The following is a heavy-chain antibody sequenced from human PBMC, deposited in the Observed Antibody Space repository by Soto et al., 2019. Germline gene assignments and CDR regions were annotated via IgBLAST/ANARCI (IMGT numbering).Heavy chain of an antibody. CDR1: GGSLDDNY. CDR3: ARETYGDYVGYFDP. V-gene: IGHV4-34*01. CDR2: INHSGST. D-gene: IGHD4-17*01. Sequence: SETLSLTCGVEGGSLDDNYGNWIRQPPGKGLEWIGEINHSGSTNYNPSLKSRVTISVDTSKNQFSLKVSSVTAADTAVYYCARETYGDYVGYFDPWGQGTLVTVSS. J-gene: IGHJ5*02.